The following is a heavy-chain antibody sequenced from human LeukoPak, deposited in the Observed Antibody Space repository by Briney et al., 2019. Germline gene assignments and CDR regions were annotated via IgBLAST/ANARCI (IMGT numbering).Heavy chain of an antibody. CDR3: ARVLTVTTGRASWFDP. Sequence: SQTPSLTCAVSGGSISSGGYSWSWIRQPPGKGLEWIGYIYHSGSTYYNPSLKSRVTISVDRSKNQFSLKLSSVTAADTAVYYCARVLTVTTGRASWFDPWGQGTLVTLSS. J-gene: IGHJ5*02. V-gene: IGHV4-30-2*01. CDR1: GGSISSGGYS. CDR2: IYHSGST. D-gene: IGHD4-17*01.